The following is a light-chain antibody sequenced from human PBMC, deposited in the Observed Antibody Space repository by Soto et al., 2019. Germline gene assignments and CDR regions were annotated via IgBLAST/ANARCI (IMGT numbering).Light chain of an antibody. J-gene: IGKJ1*01. V-gene: IGKV3-20*01. Sequence: IGLTQSPATLSLSGGERATLSCRASQSLSNNYLAWYQQKPGQAPRLLIYGASNRATGIPDRFSGSGSGTDFSLSISRLEPEDFAVYYCQQYGSSGTFGQGTKVDIK. CDR1: QSLSNNY. CDR3: QQYGSSGT. CDR2: GAS.